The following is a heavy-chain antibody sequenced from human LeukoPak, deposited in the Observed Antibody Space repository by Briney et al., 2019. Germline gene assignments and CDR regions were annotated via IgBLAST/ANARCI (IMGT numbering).Heavy chain of an antibody. V-gene: IGHV4-39*01. CDR3: ARQWRGEPFDI. Sequence: SETLSLTCTVSGASISSSNYYWGWIRQPPGKGLEWIGSIYYSGSTYLNPSLKSRVTISVDTSKNQFSLKLSSVTAADTAVYYCARQWRGEPFDIWGQGTMVTVSS. CDR2: IYYSGST. CDR1: GASISSSNYY. J-gene: IGHJ3*02. D-gene: IGHD3-10*01.